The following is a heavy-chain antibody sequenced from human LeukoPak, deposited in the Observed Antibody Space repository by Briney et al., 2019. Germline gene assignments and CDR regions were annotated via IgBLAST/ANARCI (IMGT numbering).Heavy chain of an antibody. D-gene: IGHD3-10*01. V-gene: IGHV1-2*02. CDR3: ASLYGSGTLYYYYYGMDV. CDR2: INPNSGGT. J-gene: IGHJ6*02. Sequence: ASVKVSCKASGYTFTGYYMHWVRQAPGQGLEWMGWINPNSGGTNYAQKFQGRVTMTRDTSISTAYMELSRLRPDDTAVYYCASLYGSGTLYYYYYGMDVWGQGTTVTVSS. CDR1: GYTFTGYY.